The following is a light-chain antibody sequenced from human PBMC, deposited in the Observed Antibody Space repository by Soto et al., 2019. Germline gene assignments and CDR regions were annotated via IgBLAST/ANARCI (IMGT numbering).Light chain of an antibody. J-gene: IGKJ1*01. CDR3: HHSGNSHGT. CDR2: GAS. V-gene: IGKV3-20*01. CDR1: QTISSRY. Sequence: EIVLAQSPGTLSLSPGERATLSCRAGQTISSRYLTWYQQKSGQVPRLLIYGASSRATGIPDRFSGSGSGTDFTLTISRLEPEDVAVYYCHHSGNSHGTFGQGTKVEIK.